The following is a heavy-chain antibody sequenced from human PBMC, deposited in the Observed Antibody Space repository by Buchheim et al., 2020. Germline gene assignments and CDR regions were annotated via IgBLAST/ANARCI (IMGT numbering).Heavy chain of an antibody. Sequence: EVQLVESGGGLVKPGGSLRLSCAASGFTFSSYSMNWVRQAPGKGLEWVSSISGGSSYIYYADSVTGRFNISRDNAKNSLYLQMNSLRAEDTAVYYCARGSGARIVVGTPFDYWGQGIL. CDR1: GFTFSSYS. V-gene: IGHV3-21*01. D-gene: IGHD3-22*01. J-gene: IGHJ4*02. CDR2: ISGGSSYI. CDR3: ARGSGARIVVGTPFDY.